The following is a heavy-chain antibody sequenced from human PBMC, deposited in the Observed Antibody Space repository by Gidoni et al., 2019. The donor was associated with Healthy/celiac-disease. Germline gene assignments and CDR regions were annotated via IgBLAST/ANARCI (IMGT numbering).Heavy chain of an antibody. J-gene: IGHJ4*02. D-gene: IGHD7-27*01. CDR2: ISSSSSYI. CDR3: ARSIEDNWGGFDY. Sequence: EVQLVESGGGLVKPGGSLRLSCAASGFTFSSYSMTWVRQAPGKGLEWVSSISSSSSYIYYADSVKGRFTISRDNAKNSLYLQMNSLRAEDTAVYYCARSIEDNWGGFDYWGQGTLVTVSS. CDR1: GFTFSSYS. V-gene: IGHV3-21*01.